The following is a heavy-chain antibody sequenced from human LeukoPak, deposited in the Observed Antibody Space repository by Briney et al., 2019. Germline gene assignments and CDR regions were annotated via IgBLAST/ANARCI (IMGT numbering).Heavy chain of an antibody. CDR1: GFTFSSYA. Sequence: GGSLRLPCAASGFTFSSYAMSWVRQAPGKGLEWVSAISGSGGSTYYADSVKGRFTISRDNSKNTLYLQMNSLRAEDTAVYYCAQDSEWELLPSDAFDIWGQGTMVTVSS. CDR3: AQDSEWELLPSDAFDI. J-gene: IGHJ3*02. D-gene: IGHD1-26*01. V-gene: IGHV3-23*01. CDR2: ISGSGGST.